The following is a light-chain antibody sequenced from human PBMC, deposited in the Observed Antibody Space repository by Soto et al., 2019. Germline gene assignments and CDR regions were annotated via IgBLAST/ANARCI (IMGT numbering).Light chain of an antibody. Sequence: QLTQSPSSLSASVGDRVTITCRASQGINSYLAWYQQKPGTAPKILIYAVSTLQSGVPSRFSGSGSGTDFSLTISNLQPEDFATYYCQQLNSYPWTFGQGTKVEIK. CDR1: QGINSY. CDR3: QQLNSYPWT. CDR2: AVS. J-gene: IGKJ1*01. V-gene: IGKV1-9*01.